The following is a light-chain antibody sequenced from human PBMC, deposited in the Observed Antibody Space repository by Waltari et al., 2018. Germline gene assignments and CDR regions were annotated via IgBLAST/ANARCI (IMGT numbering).Light chain of an antibody. CDR2: AAS. CDR1: QGVSRA. V-gene: IGKV3-20*01. Sequence: EIVLTPSQRTQSLSPGERPPIPCTASQGVSRALAWYQQQPGQALRPLIYAASPRATGVPDRFSGSGSGTDFSLTISRLDPEDFAVYYCQHYVNLPVTFGQGTKVEI. J-gene: IGKJ1*01. CDR3: QHYVNLPVT.